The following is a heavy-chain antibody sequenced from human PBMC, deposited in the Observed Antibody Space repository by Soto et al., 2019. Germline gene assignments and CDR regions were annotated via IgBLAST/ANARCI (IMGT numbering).Heavy chain of an antibody. J-gene: IGHJ4*02. V-gene: IGHV3-33*01. D-gene: IGHD6-6*01. CDR2: IWYDGSNK. CDR1: GFTFSSYG. CDR3: AREVAARPWVYFDY. Sequence: QVQLVESGGGVVQPGRSLRLSCAASGFTFSSYGMHWVSQAPGKGLEWVAVIWYDGSNKYYADSVKGRFTISRDNSKNTLYLQMNSLRAEDTAVYYCAREVAARPWVYFDYWGQGTLVTVSS.